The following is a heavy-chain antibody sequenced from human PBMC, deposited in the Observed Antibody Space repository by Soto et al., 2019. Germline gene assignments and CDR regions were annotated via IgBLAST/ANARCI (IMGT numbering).Heavy chain of an antibody. CDR1: GGSISSSSYY. Sequence: NPSETLSLTCTVSGGSISSSSYYWGWIRQPPGKGLEWIGSIYYSGSTYSNPSLKSRVTISVDTSKNQFSLKLSSVTAADTAVYYCASHLHSSSWFGDPFDYWGQGTLVTVSS. V-gene: IGHV4-39*01. CDR3: ASHLHSSSWFGDPFDY. D-gene: IGHD6-13*01. CDR2: IYYSGST. J-gene: IGHJ4*02.